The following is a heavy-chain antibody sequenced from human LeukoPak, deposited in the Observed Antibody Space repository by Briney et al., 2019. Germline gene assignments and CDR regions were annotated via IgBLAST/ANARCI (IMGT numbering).Heavy chain of an antibody. CDR1: GGSISSYY. CDR3: ARASPMAREDAFDI. CDR2: TYTSGST. Sequence: SETLSLTCTVSGGSISSYYWSWIRQPAGKGLEWIGRTYTSGSTNYNPSLKSRVTMSVDTSKNQFSLKLSSVTAADTAVYYCARASPMAREDAFDIWGQGTMVTVSS. V-gene: IGHV4-4*07. D-gene: IGHD2-8*01. J-gene: IGHJ3*02.